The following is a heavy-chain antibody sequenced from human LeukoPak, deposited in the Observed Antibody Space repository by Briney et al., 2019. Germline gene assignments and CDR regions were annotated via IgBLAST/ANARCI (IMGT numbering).Heavy chain of an antibody. D-gene: IGHD3-16*01. CDR2: IKQDGREK. CDR3: ARESDGGFWGTCFDY. V-gene: IGHV3-7*01. J-gene: IGHJ4*02. CDR1: GFTFSSYW. Sequence: GGSLRLSCAASGFTFSSYWMSGLRQAPGKGLEGVANIKQDGREKYYVDSVKGRLTISRDNAKNSLYLQMNSLRAEDTAVYYCARESDGGFWGTCFDYWGQGTPVTVSS.